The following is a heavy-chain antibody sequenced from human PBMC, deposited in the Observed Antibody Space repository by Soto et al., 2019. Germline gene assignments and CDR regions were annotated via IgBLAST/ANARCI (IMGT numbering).Heavy chain of an antibody. D-gene: IGHD3-10*01. CDR2: FDPEDGET. CDR3: ATENYGSGSYLDAFDI. Sequence: ASVKVSCKASGYTFTSYAMNWVRQAPGQGLEWMGGFDPEDGETIYAQKFQGRVTMTEDTSTDTAYMELSSLRSEDTAVYYCATENYGSGSYLDAFDIWGQGTMVTVSS. J-gene: IGHJ3*02. V-gene: IGHV1-24*01. CDR1: GYTFTSYA.